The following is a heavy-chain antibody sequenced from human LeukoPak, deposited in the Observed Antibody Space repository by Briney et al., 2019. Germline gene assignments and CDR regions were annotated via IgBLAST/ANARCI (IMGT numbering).Heavy chain of an antibody. CDR1: GFTFSDFY. Sequence: PGGSLRLSCAASGFTFSDFYMSWIRQAPGKGLEWVAFIRFDASGKHYADSVKGRLIISRDNSKNMLYLQMNSLKPEDTAVYYCANSEYWGQGTLVTVSS. CDR2: IRFDASGK. J-gene: IGHJ4*02. V-gene: IGHV3-30*02. CDR3: ANSEY.